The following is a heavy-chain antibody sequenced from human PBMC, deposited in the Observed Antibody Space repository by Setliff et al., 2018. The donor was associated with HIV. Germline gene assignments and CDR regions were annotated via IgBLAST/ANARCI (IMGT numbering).Heavy chain of an antibody. CDR2: IIPILGIA. V-gene: IGHV1-69*02. Sequence: SVKVSCKASGGPFTSSSIGWVRQAPGQGLEWMGRIIPILGIADYALKFQGRVSISADKSTSTAYMELSSLRSEDTAVFYCARAPSLVHDAFDIWGQGTMVTVSS. CDR1: GGPFTSSS. D-gene: IGHD3-10*01. J-gene: IGHJ3*02. CDR3: ARAPSLVHDAFDI.